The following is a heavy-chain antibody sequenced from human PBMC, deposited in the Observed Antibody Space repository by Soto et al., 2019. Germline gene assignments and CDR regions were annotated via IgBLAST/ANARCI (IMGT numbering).Heavy chain of an antibody. V-gene: IGHV3-30-3*02. J-gene: IGHJ4*02. CDR1: GFTFSTNA. Sequence: QVQLVESGGGVVQPGRSLRLPCAASGFTFSTNAMHWVRQAPGKGLEWVAVISYDGSTRYYADSMKGRFTISRDNSKHTLYLQMNNLRAEDTAVYYCAKQFSGWSYYFDYWGQGTLVTVSS. D-gene: IGHD6-19*01. CDR3: AKQFSGWSYYFDY. CDR2: ISYDGSTR.